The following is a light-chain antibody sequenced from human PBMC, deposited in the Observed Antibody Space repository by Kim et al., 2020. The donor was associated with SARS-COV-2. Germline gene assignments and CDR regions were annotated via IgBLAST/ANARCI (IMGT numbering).Light chain of an antibody. J-gene: IGKJ1*01. V-gene: IGKV3-11*01. CDR3: ERRSNWPGT. CDR2: DAS. Sequence: EIVLTQSPATLSLSPGERATLSCRASQSVISFLAWYQQKPGQAPRLLIYDASTRATGIPDRFSGSGSGTDFSLTISSLVPEDFAVYYCERRSNWPGTFGQGTKMDIK. CDR1: QSVISF.